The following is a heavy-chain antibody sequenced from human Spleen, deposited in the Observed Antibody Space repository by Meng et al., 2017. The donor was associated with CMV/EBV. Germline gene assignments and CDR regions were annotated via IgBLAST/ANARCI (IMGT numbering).Heavy chain of an antibody. CDR3: ARVAGIADYGMDV. J-gene: IGHJ6*02. CDR2: ISSSGSTI. Sequence: GESLKISCAASGFTFSDYYMSWIRQAPGKGLEWVSYISSSGSTIYYADSVKGRFTIYRDNAKNSLYLQMNSLRAEDTAVYYCARVAGIADYGMDVWGQGTTVTVSS. CDR1: GFTFSDYY. D-gene: IGHD6-13*01. V-gene: IGHV3-11*01.